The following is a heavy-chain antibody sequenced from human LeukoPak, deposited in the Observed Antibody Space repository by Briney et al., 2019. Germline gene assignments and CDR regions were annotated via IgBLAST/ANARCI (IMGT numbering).Heavy chain of an antibody. Sequence: GGSLILSCAASGFTFSSYGMHWVRQAPGKGLEWVAFIRYDGSNKYYADSVKGRFTISRDNSKNTLYLQMNSLRAEDTAVYYCAKDFSSSWHAGIDYWGQGTLVTVSS. D-gene: IGHD6-13*01. V-gene: IGHV3-30*02. CDR1: GFTFSSYG. J-gene: IGHJ4*02. CDR2: IRYDGSNK. CDR3: AKDFSSSWHAGIDY.